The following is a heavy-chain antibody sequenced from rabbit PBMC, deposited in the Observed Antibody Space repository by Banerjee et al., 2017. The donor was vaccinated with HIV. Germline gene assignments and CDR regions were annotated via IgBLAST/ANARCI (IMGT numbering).Heavy chain of an antibody. CDR3: ARDTSSSFSSYGMDL. CDR1: GFDSSGGYW. D-gene: IGHD1-1*01. J-gene: IGHJ6*01. V-gene: IGHV1S45*01. CDR2: VSSSSGIT. Sequence: QEQLEESGGGLVKPEGSLTLTCTASGFDSSGGYWICWVRQAPGKGLELSACVSSSSGITHYASWARGRFTISKTSSTTVTLQMTSLTVADTATYFCARDTSSSFSSYGMDLWGQGTLVTVS.